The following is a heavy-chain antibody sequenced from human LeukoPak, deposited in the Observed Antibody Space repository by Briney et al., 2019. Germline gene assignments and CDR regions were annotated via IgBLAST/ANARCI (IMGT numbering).Heavy chain of an antibody. Sequence: PGGSLRLSCAASGFAFSSYDMHWVRQATGKGLEWVSAIGTAGDTYYPGSVKGRFTISRENAKNSLYLQMNSLRAGDTAVYYCARACRGYYGSGSYHNDAFDIWGQGTMVTVSS. CDR2: IGTAGDT. V-gene: IGHV3-13*04. J-gene: IGHJ3*02. CDR1: GFAFSSYD. D-gene: IGHD3-10*01. CDR3: ARACRGYYGSGSYHNDAFDI.